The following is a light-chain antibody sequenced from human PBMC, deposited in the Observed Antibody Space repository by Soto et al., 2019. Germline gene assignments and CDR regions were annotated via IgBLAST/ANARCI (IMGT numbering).Light chain of an antibody. CDR2: END. CDR3: ETWDSSLSAGL. J-gene: IGLJ1*01. Sequence: QSVLTQPPSVSAAPGQKVTISRSGSSSNTGNNYVSWYQQLPGTAPKLLIYENDKRPSGIPDRFSGSKSGTSATLGITGLQTGDEADYYCETWDSSLSAGLFGTGTKVTVL. V-gene: IGLV1-51*02. CDR1: SSNTGNNY.